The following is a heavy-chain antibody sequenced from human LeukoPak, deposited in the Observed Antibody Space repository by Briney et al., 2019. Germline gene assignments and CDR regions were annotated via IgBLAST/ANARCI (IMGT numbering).Heavy chain of an antibody. V-gene: IGHV4-39*01. J-gene: IGHJ5*02. CDR3: ARSSGYLFDP. CDR1: GDSISSSPYY. CDR2: IYYSATT. D-gene: IGHD3-22*01. Sequence: SETLSLTCTVSGDSISSSPYYWTWIRQPPGKGLEWIGSIYYSATTYYNPSLKSRVSISVDTSKNQFSLKLSSVSAADTAVYYCARSSGYLFDPWGQGILVTVSS.